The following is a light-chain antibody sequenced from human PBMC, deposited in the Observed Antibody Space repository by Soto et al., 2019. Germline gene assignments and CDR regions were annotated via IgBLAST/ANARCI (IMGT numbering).Light chain of an antibody. CDR2: EVS. CDR3: SSYAGFDNWV. CDR1: SSDIGVYNF. J-gene: IGLJ3*02. Sequence: QSVLTQPPSASGSPGQSVTISCTGTSSDIGVYNFVSWYQQHPGKAPKLLIYEVSKWPSGVPGRFSGSKSGNTAFLTVSGVQAEDEADYHCSSYAGFDNWVFGGGTKLTVL. V-gene: IGLV2-8*01.